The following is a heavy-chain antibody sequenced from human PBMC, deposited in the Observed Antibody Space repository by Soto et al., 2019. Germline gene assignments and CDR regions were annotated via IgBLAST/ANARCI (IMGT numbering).Heavy chain of an antibody. Sequence: EVQLVESGGGLVQPGGSLRLSFAASGFTFSSYSMNWVRQAPGKGLEWISYISSSSSTIYYAGSVKGRFTISRDNAKYSLSLQMTSQRDEDTAVYYCARDRSGPYYGLDVWGQGTTVTVSS. CDR2: ISSSSSTI. V-gene: IGHV3-48*02. D-gene: IGHD2-15*01. J-gene: IGHJ6*02. CDR1: GFTFSSYS. CDR3: ARDRSGPYYGLDV.